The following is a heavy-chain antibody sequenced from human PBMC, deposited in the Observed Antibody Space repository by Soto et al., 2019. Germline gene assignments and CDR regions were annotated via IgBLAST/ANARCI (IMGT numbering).Heavy chain of an antibody. CDR1: GFTVSSYA. J-gene: IGHJ4*02. CDR3: AIRMYSTRWYYLDY. V-gene: IGHV3-23*01. D-gene: IGHD6-13*01. Sequence: EMQLLESGGGLVQAGGSLRLSCAASGFTVSSYALNWVRQAPGKGLEWVSGISASTYYADYVKGRFTISRDTSKNTLDLQMNSLRAEDTAIYFCAIRMYSTRWYYLDYWGQGTLVTVSS. CDR2: ISAST.